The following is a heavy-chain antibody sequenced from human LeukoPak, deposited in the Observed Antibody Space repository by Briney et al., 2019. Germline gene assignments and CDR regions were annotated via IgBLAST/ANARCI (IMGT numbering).Heavy chain of an antibody. CDR3: AREDYGDYGIDY. CDR1: GFTFSSYA. J-gene: IGHJ4*02. Sequence: PGGSLRLSCAASGFTFSSYAMSWVRQAPGKGLEWVSAISSSGSTIYYADSVKGRFTISRDNAKNSLYLQMNSLRAEDTAVYYCAREDYGDYGIDYWGQGTLVTVSS. V-gene: IGHV3-21*04. CDR2: ISSSGSTI. D-gene: IGHD4-17*01.